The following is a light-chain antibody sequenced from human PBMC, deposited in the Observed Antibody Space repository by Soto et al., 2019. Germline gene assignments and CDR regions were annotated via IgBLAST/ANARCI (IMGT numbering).Light chain of an antibody. J-gene: IGLJ1*01. CDR2: HVS. CDR3: CTDAGSYKV. CDR1: SSDVGAYDY. Sequence: QSALAQPRSVSGSPGQSVTISCTVTSSDVGAYDYVSWYQQHPGKAPKLLIYHVSKRPSGVPDRFSGSKSGNTASLTISGLQAEDEADYYCCTDAGSYKVFGIGTKVTVL. V-gene: IGLV2-11*01.